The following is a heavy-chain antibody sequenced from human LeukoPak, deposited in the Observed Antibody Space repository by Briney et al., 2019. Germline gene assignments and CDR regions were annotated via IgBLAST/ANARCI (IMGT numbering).Heavy chain of an antibody. CDR2: ISGSGGST. CDR3: ARAPYDRSGYLTY. V-gene: IGHV3-23*01. CDR1: GFTFSSYA. D-gene: IGHD3-22*01. Sequence: GGSLRLSCAASGFTFSSYAMGWVRQAPGKGLEWVSAISGSGGSTYYADSVKGRFTISRDNSKNTLYLQMNSLRAEDTAVYYCARAPYDRSGYLTYWGQGTLVSVSS. J-gene: IGHJ4*02.